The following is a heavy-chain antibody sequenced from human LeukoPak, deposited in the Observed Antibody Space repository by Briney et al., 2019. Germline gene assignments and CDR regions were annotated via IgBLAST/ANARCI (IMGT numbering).Heavy chain of an antibody. Sequence: SETLSLTCTVSGGSISSSSYYWGWIRQPPGKGLEWIGSIYYSGSTYYNPSLKSRVTISVDTSKNQFSLKLSSVTAADTAVYYCARVWGATYYYDSSGLPDYWGQGTLVTVSS. V-gene: IGHV4-39*07. CDR1: GGSISSSSYY. D-gene: IGHD3-22*01. J-gene: IGHJ4*02. CDR2: IYYSGST. CDR3: ARVWGATYYYDSSGLPDY.